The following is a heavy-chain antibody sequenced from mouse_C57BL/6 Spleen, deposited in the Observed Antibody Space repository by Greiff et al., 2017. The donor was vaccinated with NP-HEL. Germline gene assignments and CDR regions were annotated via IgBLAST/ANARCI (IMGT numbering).Heavy chain of an antibody. V-gene: IGHV3-6*01. CDR3: ATGDDYPFAY. CDR1: GYSITSGYY. CDR2: ISYDGSN. D-gene: IGHD2-4*01. J-gene: IGHJ3*01. Sequence: EVKVEESGPGLVKPSQSLSLTCSVTGYSITSGYYWNWIRQFPGNKLEWMGYISYDGSNNYNPSLKNRISITRDTSKNQFFLKLNSVTTEDTATYYCATGDDYPFAYWGQGTLVTVSA.